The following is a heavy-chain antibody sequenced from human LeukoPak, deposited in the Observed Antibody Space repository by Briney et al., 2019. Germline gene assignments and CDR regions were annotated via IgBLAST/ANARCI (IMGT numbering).Heavy chain of an antibody. D-gene: IGHD2-2*01. CDR2: INPNSGGT. CDR1: GYTFTGYY. CDR3: ARDYPAVVPAAIRWFDP. J-gene: IGHJ5*02. Sequence: ASVKVSCKASGYTFTGYYMHWVRQAPGQGLEWMGWINPNSGGTNYAQKFQGRVTMTRDTSISTAYMELSRLRSDDTAVYYCARDYPAVVPAAIRWFDPWGRGTLVTVSS. V-gene: IGHV1-2*02.